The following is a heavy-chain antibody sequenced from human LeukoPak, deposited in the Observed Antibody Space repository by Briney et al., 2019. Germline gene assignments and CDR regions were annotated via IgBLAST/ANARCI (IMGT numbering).Heavy chain of an antibody. CDR3: ARDSRVIAAAGYFQH. V-gene: IGHV3-30*03. J-gene: IGHJ1*01. D-gene: IGHD6-13*01. Sequence: GRSLRLSCAASGFTFSSYGMHWVRQAPGKGLEWVAVISYDGSNKYYADSVKGRFTISRDNSKNTLYLQMNSLRAEDTAVYYCARDSRVIAAAGYFQHWGQGTLVTVSS. CDR1: GFTFSSYG. CDR2: ISYDGSNK.